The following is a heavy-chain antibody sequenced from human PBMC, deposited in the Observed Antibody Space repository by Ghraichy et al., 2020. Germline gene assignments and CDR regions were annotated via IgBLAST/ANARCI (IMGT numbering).Heavy chain of an antibody. V-gene: IGHV3-73*01. Sequence: GGSLRLSCAASGFAFSGSAMHWVRQASGKGMEWVGRIRSKANSYATAYAASVKGRFTISRDDSKNTAYLQMNSLKTEDTAVYYCTRGGDPPYCSGENCYSSNWGQGTLVTVSS. CDR2: IRSKANSYAT. CDR1: GFAFSGSA. J-gene: IGHJ4*02. CDR3: TRGGDPPYCSGENCYSSN. D-gene: IGHD2-15*01.